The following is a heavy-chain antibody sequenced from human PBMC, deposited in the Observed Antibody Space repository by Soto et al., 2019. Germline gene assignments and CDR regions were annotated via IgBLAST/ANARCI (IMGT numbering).Heavy chain of an antibody. CDR3: AREVGYYSATRRNLYFDY. CDR1: GGSFSGYY. CDR2: INHTGGS. D-gene: IGHD2-2*01. Sequence: SETLCLTCAVSGGSFSGYYWSWVRQPPGKGLEWIGDINHTGGSNYNPSLKSRVMISVDTAKTQFSLNVTSVTAADTAVYYCAREVGYYSATRRNLYFDYWGPGTLVTVSS. J-gene: IGHJ4*02. V-gene: IGHV4-34*01.